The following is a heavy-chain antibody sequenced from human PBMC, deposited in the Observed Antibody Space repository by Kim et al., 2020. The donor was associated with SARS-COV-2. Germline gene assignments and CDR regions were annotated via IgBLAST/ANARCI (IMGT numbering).Heavy chain of an antibody. D-gene: IGHD3-3*01. V-gene: IGHV4-31*03. CDR1: GGSISTGGYY. CDR2: ISDSGST. J-gene: IGHJ3*02. Sequence: SETLSLTCTVSGGSISTGGYYWSWIRQHPGKGLEWIGYISDSGSTYYNPSLKSRLTMSIDTSENQFSLKLSSVTAADTAMYFCARRYFYYWSAFDIWGQGTMVTVSS. CDR3: ARRYFYYWSAFDI.